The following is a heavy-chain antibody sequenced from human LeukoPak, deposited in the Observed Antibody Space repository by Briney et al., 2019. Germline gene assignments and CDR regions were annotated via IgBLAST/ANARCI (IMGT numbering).Heavy chain of an antibody. J-gene: IGHJ4*02. CDR1: GGTFSSYA. D-gene: IGHD3-22*01. Sequence: ASVKVSCKASGGTFSSYAISWVRQAPGQGLEWMGRIIPIFGTANYAQKFQGRVTITTDESTSTAYMELSSLRSEDTAVYYCARDYYDSSGSYYEAFDYWGQGTLVTVSS. CDR2: IIPIFGTA. CDR3: ARDYYDSSGSYYEAFDY. V-gene: IGHV1-69*05.